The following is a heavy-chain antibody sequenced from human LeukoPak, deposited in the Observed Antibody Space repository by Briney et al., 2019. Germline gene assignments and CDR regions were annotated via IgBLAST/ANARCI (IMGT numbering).Heavy chain of an antibody. D-gene: IGHD1-26*01. CDR3: ARGRARGGAKPHFDY. V-gene: IGHV4-34*01. CDR2: INHSGST. J-gene: IGHJ4*02. Sequence: KPSETLSLTCAVYGGSFSGYYWSWIRQPPGKGLEWIGEINHSGSTNYNPSLKSRVTISVDTSKNQFSLKLSSVTAADTAVYYCARGRARGGAKPHFDYWGQGTLVTVSS. CDR1: GGSFSGYY.